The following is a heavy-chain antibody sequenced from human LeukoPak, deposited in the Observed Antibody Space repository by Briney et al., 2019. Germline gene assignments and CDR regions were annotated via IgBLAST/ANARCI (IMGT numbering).Heavy chain of an antibody. Sequence: GGSLRLSCAASGFTFSRYWMSWVRQAPGKGLEWVANIKQDGSEKYYVDSVKGRFTISRDNAKNSLYLQMNSLRAEDTAVYYCAREPPPSIYCSGGSCYSDYYGMEVWGQGTTVTVSS. CDR1: GFTFSRYW. V-gene: IGHV3-7*01. J-gene: IGHJ6*02. CDR3: AREPPPSIYCSGGSCYSDYYGMEV. CDR2: IKQDGSEK. D-gene: IGHD2-15*01.